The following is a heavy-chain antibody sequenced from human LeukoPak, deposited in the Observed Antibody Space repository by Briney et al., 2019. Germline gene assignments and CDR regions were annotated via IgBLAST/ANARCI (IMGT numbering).Heavy chain of an antibody. D-gene: IGHD6-6*01. Sequence: SETLSLTCTVSGGSISNYYWSWIRQPPGKGLEWIEYIYYSGSTYYNPSLKSRVTISVDTSKNQFSLKLSSVTAADTAVYYCARERSMAALYYFDYWGQGTLVTVSS. CDR3: ARERSMAALYYFDY. J-gene: IGHJ4*02. V-gene: IGHV4-59*08. CDR2: IYYSGST. CDR1: GGSISNYY.